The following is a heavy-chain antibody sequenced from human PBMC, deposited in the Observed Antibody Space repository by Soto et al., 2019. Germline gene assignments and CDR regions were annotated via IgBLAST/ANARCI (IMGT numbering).Heavy chain of an antibody. CDR2: ISYDGSNK. CDR3: ARDAPPSEPTLDY. V-gene: IGHV3-30-3*01. D-gene: IGHD1-1*01. Sequence: GGSLRLSCAASGFTFSSYAMHWVRQAPGKGLEWVAVISYDGSNKYYADSVKGRFTISRDNSKNTLYLQMNSLRAEDTAVYYCARDAPPSEPTLDYWGQGTLVTVSS. CDR1: GFTFSSYA. J-gene: IGHJ4*02.